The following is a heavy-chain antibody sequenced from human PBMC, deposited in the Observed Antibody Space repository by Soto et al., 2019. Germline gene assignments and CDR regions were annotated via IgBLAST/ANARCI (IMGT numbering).Heavy chain of an antibody. V-gene: IGHV5-51*01. CDR2: IYPGDSDT. D-gene: IGHD3-10*01. CDR1: GYSFTSYW. Sequence: PGESLKISCKGSGYSFTSYWIGWVRQMPGKGLEWMGIIYPGDSDTRYSPSFQGQVTISADKSISTAYLQWSSLKASDTAMYYCARSLYHYGSGSYPYDAFDIWGQGTMVTVSS. J-gene: IGHJ3*02. CDR3: ARSLYHYGSGSYPYDAFDI.